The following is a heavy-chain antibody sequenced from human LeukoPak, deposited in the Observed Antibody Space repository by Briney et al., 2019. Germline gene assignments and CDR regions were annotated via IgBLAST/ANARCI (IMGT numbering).Heavy chain of an antibody. J-gene: IGHJ4*02. CDR1: GFTFSRHW. CDR3: ATSGGAFAY. Sequence: GGSLRLSCAASGFTFSRHWMTWVRQVPGKGPEWVPNINQDGSEKYCVDSVKGRFTISRDNAKNSLYLQMNSLRLEDTAVYYCATSGGAFAYWGQGTLVTVSS. V-gene: IGHV3-7*01. D-gene: IGHD1-26*01. CDR2: INQDGSEK.